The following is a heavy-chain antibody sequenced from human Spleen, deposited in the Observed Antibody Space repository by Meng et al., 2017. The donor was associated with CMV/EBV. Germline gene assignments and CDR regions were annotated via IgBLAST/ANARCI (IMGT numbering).Heavy chain of an antibody. CDR1: GGSISSNSYY. D-gene: IGHD2-2*01. CDR3: ARAVIYCSGTGCYFTPYFDY. Sequence: SETLSLTCTVSGGSISSNSYYWGWIRQPPGKGLEWIGNIYYSGSAHYNPSLKGRVTISVDTSKNQFSLKLTSVTAADTAMYYCARAVIYCSGTGCYFTPYFDYWGQGTLVTVSS. V-gene: IGHV4-39*07. CDR2: IYYSGSA. J-gene: IGHJ4*02.